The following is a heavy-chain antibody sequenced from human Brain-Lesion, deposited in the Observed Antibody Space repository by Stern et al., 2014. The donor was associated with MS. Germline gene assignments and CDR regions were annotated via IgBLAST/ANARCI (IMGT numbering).Heavy chain of an antibody. J-gene: IGHJ6*02. V-gene: IGHV4-61*02. CDR1: GGSISSGGYY. CDR2: IFNSGCP. CDR3: ARGRVVPGFQYYATDV. D-gene: IGHD2-2*01. Sequence: QVQLQESGPGLVKPSQTLSLSCTVSGGSISSGGYYWSWIRQPAGKGLEWIGRIFNSGCPSYNPPLKSRVTISIATSKNQFSLRLTSMTAADTAVYYCARGRVVPGFQYYATDVWGQGTTVIVSS.